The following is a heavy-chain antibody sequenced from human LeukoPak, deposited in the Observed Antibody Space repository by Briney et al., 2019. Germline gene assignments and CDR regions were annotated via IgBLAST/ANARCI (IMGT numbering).Heavy chain of an antibody. CDR1: GGTFSSYA. Sequence: SVTVSCKASGGTFSSYAISWVRQAPGQGLEWMGGIIPIFGTANYAQKFQGRVTITTDESTSTAYMELSSLRSEDTAVYYCARALHGDLYYYYYMDVWGKGTTVTVSS. D-gene: IGHD7-27*01. J-gene: IGHJ6*03. CDR2: IIPIFGTA. CDR3: ARALHGDLYYYYYMDV. V-gene: IGHV1-69*05.